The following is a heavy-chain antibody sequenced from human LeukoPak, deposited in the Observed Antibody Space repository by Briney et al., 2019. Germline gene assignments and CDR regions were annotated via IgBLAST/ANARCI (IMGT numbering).Heavy chain of an antibody. CDR2: ISSSSSYI. V-gene: IGHV3-21*01. Sequence: GGSLRLSCAASGFTFSSYSMNWVRQAPGKGLEWVSSISSSSSYIYYAGSVKGRFTISRDNAKNSLYLQMNSLRAEDTAVYYCASLGYCSSTSCWAGFDPWGQGTLVTVSS. D-gene: IGHD2-2*01. CDR3: ASLGYCSSTSCWAGFDP. CDR1: GFTFSSYS. J-gene: IGHJ5*02.